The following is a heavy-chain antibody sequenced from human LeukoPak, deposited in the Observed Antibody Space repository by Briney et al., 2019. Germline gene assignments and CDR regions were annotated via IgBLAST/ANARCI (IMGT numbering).Heavy chain of an antibody. J-gene: IGHJ6*03. CDR3: ARAGGAVVTARYYYYYYMDV. V-gene: IGHV3-30*02. CDR2: IRYDGSNK. D-gene: IGHD2-21*02. Sequence: GGSLRLSCAASGFTFSSYGMHWVRQAPGKGLEWVAFIRYDGSNKYHADSVKGRFTISRDNSKNTLYLQMNSLRAEDTAVYYCARAGGAVVTARYYYYYYMDVWGKGTTVTVSS. CDR1: GFTFSSYG.